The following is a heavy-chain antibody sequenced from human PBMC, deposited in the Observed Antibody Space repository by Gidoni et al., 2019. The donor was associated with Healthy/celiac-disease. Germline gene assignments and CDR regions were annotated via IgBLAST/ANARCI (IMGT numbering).Heavy chain of an antibody. CDR3: ARDIRDGITGTKAILGY. V-gene: IGHV1-18*01. Sequence: QVQLVQSGAEVKKPGASVKVSCKASGYTFTSYGISWVRQAPGQGREWMGWISAYNGNTNYAQKLQGRVTMTTDTSTRTAYMARRSLRSDDTAVYYWARDIRDGITGTKAILGYWGQGTLVTVSS. CDR2: ISAYNGNT. D-gene: IGHD1-20*01. J-gene: IGHJ4*02. CDR1: GYTFTSYG.